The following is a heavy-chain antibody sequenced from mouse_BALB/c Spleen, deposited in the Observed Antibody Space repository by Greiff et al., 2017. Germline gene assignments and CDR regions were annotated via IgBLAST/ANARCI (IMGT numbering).Heavy chain of an antibody. CDR1: GYSITSGYY. Sequence: DVKLQESGPGLVKPSQSLSLTCSVTGYSITSGYYWNWIRQFPGNKLEWMGYISYDGSNNYNPSLKNRISITRDTSKNQFFLKLNSVTTEDTATYYCAREGGLLHAMDYWGQGTSVTVSS. J-gene: IGHJ4*01. CDR3: AREGGLLHAMDY. V-gene: IGHV3-6*02. D-gene: IGHD2-3*01. CDR2: ISYDGSN.